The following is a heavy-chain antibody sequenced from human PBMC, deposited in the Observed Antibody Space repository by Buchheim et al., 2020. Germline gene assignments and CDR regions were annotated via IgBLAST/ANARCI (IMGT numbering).Heavy chain of an antibody. CDR2: IDYSGST. Sequence: QVQLQESGPGLVKPSQTLSLTCTVSGGSISSGGYFWGWIRQHPGKGLEWIGHIDYSGSTYYNPSLKSRVTFSADTSKNQFSLKLGSVTAADTAVYYCARYIFGVIGSSHFDYWGQGSL. V-gene: IGHV4-31*03. CDR3: ARYIFGVIGSSHFDY. J-gene: IGHJ4*02. D-gene: IGHD3-3*01. CDR1: GGSISSGGYF.